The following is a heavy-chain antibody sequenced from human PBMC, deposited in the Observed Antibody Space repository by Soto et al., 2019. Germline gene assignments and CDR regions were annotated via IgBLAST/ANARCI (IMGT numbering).Heavy chain of an antibody. CDR2: IYYSGST. V-gene: IGHV4-59*08. J-gene: IGHJ6*03. CDR3: ARRGGVSRGVPAAMNSIRTYYYYYMDV. D-gene: IGHD2-2*01. CDR1: GGSISSYY. Sequence: QVQLQESGPGLVKPSETLSLTCTVSGGSISSYYWSWIRQPPGKGLEWIGYIYYSGSTNYNPSLKSRVTISVATSKDQFSLKLSSVTAADTAVYYCARRGGVSRGVPAAMNSIRTYYYYYMDVWGKGTTVTVSS.